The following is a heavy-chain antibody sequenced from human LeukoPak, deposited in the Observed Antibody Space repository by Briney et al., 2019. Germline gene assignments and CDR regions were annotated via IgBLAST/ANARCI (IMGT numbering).Heavy chain of an antibody. CDR2: ISYDGSNK. V-gene: IGHV3-30*01. Sequence: GGSLRLSCAASGFTFSSYAMPWVRQAPGKGLEWVAVISYDGSNKYYADSVKGRFTISRDNSKNTLYLQMNSLRAEDTAVYYCARAIDDSSGYTDYWGQGTLVTVSS. J-gene: IGHJ4*02. D-gene: IGHD3-22*01. CDR3: ARAIDDSSGYTDY. CDR1: GFTFSSYA.